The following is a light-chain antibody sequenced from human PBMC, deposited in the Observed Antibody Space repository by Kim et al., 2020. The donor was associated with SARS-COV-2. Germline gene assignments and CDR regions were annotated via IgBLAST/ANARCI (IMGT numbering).Light chain of an antibody. J-gene: IGKJ2*01. CDR2: GAS. Sequence: LSPGERATLSCRSSQSVSSSYLAWYQQKPGQAPRLLIYGASSRATGIPDRFSGSGSGTDFTLTISRLEPEDFAVYYCQQYGSSLYTFGQGTKLEI. CDR1: QSVSSSY. CDR3: QQYGSSLYT. V-gene: IGKV3-20*01.